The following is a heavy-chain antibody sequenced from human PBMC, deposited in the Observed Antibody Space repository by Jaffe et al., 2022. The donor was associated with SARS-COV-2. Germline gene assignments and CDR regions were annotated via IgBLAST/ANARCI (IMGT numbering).Heavy chain of an antibody. J-gene: IGHJ4*02. Sequence: EVQLLESGGGLVQPGGSLRLSCAASGFTFNTYAMSWVRQAPGRGLEWVSTISDSGDSTYYADSVKGRFTISRVHSKNTLYLQMSSLRSEDTAVYYCAREAASYYFLDYWGQGTLVTVSS. CDR2: ISDSGDST. D-gene: IGHD1-26*01. CDR3: AREAASYYFLDY. V-gene: IGHV3-23*01. CDR1: GFTFNTYA.